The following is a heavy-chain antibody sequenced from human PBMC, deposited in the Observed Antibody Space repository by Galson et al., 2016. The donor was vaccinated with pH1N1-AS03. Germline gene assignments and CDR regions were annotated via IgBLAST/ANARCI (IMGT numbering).Heavy chain of an antibody. J-gene: IGHJ3*02. CDR1: GYIFSSYW. D-gene: IGHD2-15*01. CDR3: ARQKYCSGGSCFLYYDAFDM. V-gene: IGHV5-51*01. CDR2: IWPADSDT. Sequence: QSGAEVKKPGESLKISCQASGYIFSSYWIGWVRQRPGKGLEWMGIIWPADSDTKYSTSFQGPVTISVDTSLNTAYLQWSSLEASDTAMYFCARQKYCSGGSCFLYYDAFDMWGQGTLVTVSS.